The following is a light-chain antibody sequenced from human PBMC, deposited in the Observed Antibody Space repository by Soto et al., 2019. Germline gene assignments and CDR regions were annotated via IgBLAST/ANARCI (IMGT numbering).Light chain of an antibody. J-gene: IGKJ4*01. CDR2: AAS. CDR3: QQSSSTPLA. Sequence: DIQMTQSPSSLSASVGDRVTITCRASQSISSYLNWFQQKPGKAPKLLIYAASNLQSGVPSRFSGSESGTDFTLTIISLQPEDFATYDCQQSSSTPLAFGGGTKVEI. V-gene: IGKV1-39*01. CDR1: QSISSY.